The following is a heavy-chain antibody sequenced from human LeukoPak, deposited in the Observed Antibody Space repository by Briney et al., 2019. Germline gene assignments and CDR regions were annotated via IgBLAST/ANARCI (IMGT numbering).Heavy chain of an antibody. CDR1: GGSISSYY. J-gene: IGHJ4*02. V-gene: IGHV4-59*01. CDR3: ARGGTYYDY. CDR2: IYYSGNT. Sequence: PSETLSLTCTVSGGSISSYYWSWIRQPPGKGLEWIAYIYYSGNTNSNPSLKSRLTISVDTSKSQFSLKLSSVTAADTAVYYCARGGTYYDYWGQGTLVTVSS. D-gene: IGHD1-26*01.